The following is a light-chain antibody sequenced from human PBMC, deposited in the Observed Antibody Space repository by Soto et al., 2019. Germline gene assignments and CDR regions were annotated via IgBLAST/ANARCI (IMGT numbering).Light chain of an antibody. CDR1: PSIGTY. Sequence: DIQMTQSPSSLSASVGDRVTITCRASPSIGTYLNWYQHKLGKAPKLLIYAASSLQGGVPSRFTCSGSWTDFTLTINSLQPEDFATYFCQQSYSIPITFGQGTRLEIK. V-gene: IGKV1-39*01. J-gene: IGKJ5*01. CDR2: AAS. CDR3: QQSYSIPIT.